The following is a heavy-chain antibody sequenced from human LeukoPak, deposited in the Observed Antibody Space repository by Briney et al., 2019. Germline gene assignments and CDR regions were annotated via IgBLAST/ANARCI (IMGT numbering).Heavy chain of an antibody. CDR3: AKGIYDMDV. CDR1: GYIFTNNW. Sequence: RGESLKISCKGSGYIFTNNWIGWVRQTPGKGLEWVSTISGSSRSTYYADSVKGRFAISRDNSKNTLYLQMNSLRAEDTAVYFCAKGIYDMDVWGQGTTVTVSS. J-gene: IGHJ6*02. V-gene: IGHV3-23*01. CDR2: ISGSSRST.